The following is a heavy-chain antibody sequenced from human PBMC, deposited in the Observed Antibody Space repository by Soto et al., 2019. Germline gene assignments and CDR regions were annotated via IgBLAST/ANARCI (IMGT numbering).Heavy chain of an antibody. J-gene: IGHJ5*02. CDR3: ARQGGWFDP. Sequence: TSETLSLTCTVSGGSISSYYWSWIRQPPGKGLEWIGSIYYSGSTNYKPSLKSRVTISVDTSKNQFSLKLNSVTAADTAVYYCARQGGWFDPWGQGTLVTVSS. CDR1: GGSISSYY. CDR2: IYYSGST. D-gene: IGHD1-26*01. V-gene: IGHV4-59*08.